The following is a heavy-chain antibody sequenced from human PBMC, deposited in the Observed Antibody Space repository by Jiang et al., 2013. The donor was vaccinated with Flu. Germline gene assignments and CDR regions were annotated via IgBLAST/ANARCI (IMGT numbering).Heavy chain of an antibody. CDR2: INPSGGST. V-gene: IGHV1-46*01. J-gene: IGHJ6*02. CDR3: AREWIQGRYYYGMDV. Sequence: SGAEVKKPGASVKVSRKASGYTFTSYYMHWVRQAPGQGLEWMGIINPSGGSTSYAQKFQGRVTMTRDTSTSTVYMELSSLRSEDTAVYYCAREWIQGRYYYGMDVWGQGTTVTVSS. CDR1: GYTFTSYY. D-gene: IGHD5-18*01.